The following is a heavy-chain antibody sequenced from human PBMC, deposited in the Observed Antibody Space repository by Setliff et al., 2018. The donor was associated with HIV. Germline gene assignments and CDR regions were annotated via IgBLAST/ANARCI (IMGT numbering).Heavy chain of an antibody. V-gene: IGHV1-69*10. D-gene: IGHD1-7*01. CDR3: ARKAGTTLHYHYYYMDV. CDR2: IVPVLNRA. CDR1: GGTFRTYG. J-gene: IGHJ6*03. Sequence: GASVKVSCKASGGTFRTYGVSWVRLAPGQGLEWMEGIVPVLNRADYAQRFHGRVTITADESTNTVYMELRSLTPEDTAIYYCARKAGTTLHYHYYYMDVWGKGTTVTVSS.